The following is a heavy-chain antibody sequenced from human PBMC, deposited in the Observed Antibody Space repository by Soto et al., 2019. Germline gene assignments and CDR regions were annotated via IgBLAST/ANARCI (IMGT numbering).Heavy chain of an antibody. CDR3: TRSRGALDY. CDR1: GFSLTSSGVG. CDR2: IYWDDDK. V-gene: IGHV2-5*02. Sequence: QITLKESGPPLVKPTQTLTPTCTFSGFSLTSSGVGVGWIRQSPGKVLEHLALIYWDDDKRYSPSLKSRLTITKDISEHQVVLTMTNMDPMDTGTYYCTRSRGALDYWGQGAQVTVSS. J-gene: IGHJ4*02. D-gene: IGHD3-10*01.